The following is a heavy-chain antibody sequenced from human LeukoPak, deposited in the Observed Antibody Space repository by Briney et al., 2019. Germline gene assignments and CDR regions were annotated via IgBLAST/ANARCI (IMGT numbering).Heavy chain of an antibody. CDR2: INPNSGGT. CDR3: ARRWEYYYDSSGYSYYFEY. CDR1: GYTFTGYY. V-gene: IGHV1-2*02. D-gene: IGHD3-22*01. Sequence: ASVKLSCKASGYTFTGYYLDWVRQGHGQGLEWMGLINPNSGGTNYAQKFQGRVTMTRDTSISTAYMELSRLRSDDTAVYYCARRWEYYYDSSGYSYYFEYWGQGTLVTVSS. J-gene: IGHJ4*02.